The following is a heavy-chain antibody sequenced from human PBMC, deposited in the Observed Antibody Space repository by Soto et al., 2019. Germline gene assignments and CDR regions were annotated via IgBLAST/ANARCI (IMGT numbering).Heavy chain of an antibody. CDR2: IYWDDHK. Sequence: QITLKESGPTLVKPTQTLTLTCTFSGFSLSTSGVGVGWIRQPQGKALEWLALIYWDDHKRYSPSLKSRFAITKDTSKNHVVLTMTNMDPVDTATYYGAHRRRGSYFDYWGQGTLVTVSS. CDR1: GFSLSTSGVG. J-gene: IGHJ4*02. CDR3: AHRRRGSYFDY. V-gene: IGHV2-5*02. D-gene: IGHD3-16*01.